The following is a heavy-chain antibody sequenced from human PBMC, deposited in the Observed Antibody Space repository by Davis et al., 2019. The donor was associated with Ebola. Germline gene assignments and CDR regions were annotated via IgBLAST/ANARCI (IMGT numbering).Heavy chain of an antibody. CDR3: ARGGGGAALFYYYYGMDV. CDR2: IYHSGST. CDR1: GGSISSGGYS. V-gene: IGHV4-30-2*01. D-gene: IGHD4-23*01. J-gene: IGHJ6*04. Sequence: MPSETLSLTCAVSGGSISSGGYSWSWIRQPPGKGLEWIGYIYHSGSTYYNPSLKSRVTISVDRSKNQFSLKLSSVTAADTAVYYCARGGGGAALFYYYYGMDVWGKGTTVTVSS.